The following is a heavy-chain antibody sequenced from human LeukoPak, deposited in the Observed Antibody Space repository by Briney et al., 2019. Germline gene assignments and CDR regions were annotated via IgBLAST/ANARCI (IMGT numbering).Heavy chain of an antibody. J-gene: IGHJ4*02. Sequence: PGRSLRLSCAASGFTFSSYGMHWVRQAPGKGPEWVAVIWYDGSNKYYADSVKGRFTISRDKAKNSLYLQMNSLRVEDTAVYYCARDTKYAFDNWGQGTLVTVSS. D-gene: IGHD2-2*01. CDR2: IWYDGSNK. V-gene: IGHV3-33*01. CDR1: GFTFSSYG. CDR3: ARDTKYAFDN.